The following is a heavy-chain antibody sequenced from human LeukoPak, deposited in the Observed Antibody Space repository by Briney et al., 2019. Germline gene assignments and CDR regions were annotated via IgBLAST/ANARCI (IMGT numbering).Heavy chain of an antibody. CDR2: IYYSGST. CDR3: ARDHRLYYYDSSGYLGGREDAFDI. CDR1: GGSITSYY. Sequence: PSETLSLTCTVSGGSITSYYWSWIRQPPGKGLEWIGYIYYSGSTNYNPSLKSRVTISVDTSKKQFSLKLSPVTAADTAVYYCARDHRLYYYDSSGYLGGREDAFDIWGQGTMVTVSS. J-gene: IGHJ3*02. D-gene: IGHD3-22*01. V-gene: IGHV4-59*01.